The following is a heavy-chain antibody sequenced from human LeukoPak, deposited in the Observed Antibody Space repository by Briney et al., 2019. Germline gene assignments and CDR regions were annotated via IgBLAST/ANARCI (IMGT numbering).Heavy chain of an antibody. CDR3: ARGWGSNLYYYYGMDV. Sequence: SETLSLTCAVYGGSFSGYYWSWIRQPPGKGLEWIGEINHSGSTNYNPSLKSRVTISVDTSKNQFSLKLSSVTAADTAVYYCARGWGSNLYYYYGMDVWGQGTTVTVSS. J-gene: IGHJ6*02. CDR2: INHSGST. V-gene: IGHV4-34*01. CDR1: GGSFSGYY. D-gene: IGHD3-16*01.